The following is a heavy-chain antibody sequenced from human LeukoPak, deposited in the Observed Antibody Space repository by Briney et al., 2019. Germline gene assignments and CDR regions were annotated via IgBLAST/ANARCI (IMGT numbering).Heavy chain of an antibody. CDR2: IYYSGST. CDR3: ARDFDY. V-gene: IGHV4-31*03. J-gene: IGHJ4*02. Sequence: ASETLSLTCTVSGGSISGYYWSWIRQHPGKGLEWIGYIYYSGSTYYNPSLKSRVTISVDTSKNQFSLKLSSVTAADTAVYYCARDFDYWGQGTLVTVSS. CDR1: GGSISGYY.